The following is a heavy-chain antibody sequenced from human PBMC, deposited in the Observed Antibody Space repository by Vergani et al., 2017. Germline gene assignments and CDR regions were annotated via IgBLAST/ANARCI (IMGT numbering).Heavy chain of an antibody. CDR2: IYYSGST. CDR3: ASLPGGSTVTA. CDR1: GGSISSSSYY. D-gene: IGHD4-17*01. J-gene: IGHJ5*02. V-gene: IGHV4-39*01. Sequence: QVQLQESGPGLVKPSQTLSLTCTVSGGSISSSSYYWGWIRQPPGKGLEWIGSIYYSGSTYYNPSLKSRVTISVDTSKNQFSLKLSSVTAADTAVYYCASLPGGSTVTAWGQGTLVTVSS.